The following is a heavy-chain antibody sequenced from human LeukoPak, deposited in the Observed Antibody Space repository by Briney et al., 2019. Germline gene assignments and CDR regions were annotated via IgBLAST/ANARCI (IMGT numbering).Heavy chain of an antibody. CDR2: VRYDGTHQ. Sequence: PGGSLRLSCAASGFTFSSYGMHWVRQAPGKGLGWVAFVRYDGTHQYYTDSVEGRFIISRDNSMNTLYLQMNSLRTEDTAVYYCVKDQAGGWGQGTLVTVSS. CDR1: GFTFSSYG. CDR3: VKDQAGG. D-gene: IGHD6-19*01. V-gene: IGHV3-30*02. J-gene: IGHJ4*02.